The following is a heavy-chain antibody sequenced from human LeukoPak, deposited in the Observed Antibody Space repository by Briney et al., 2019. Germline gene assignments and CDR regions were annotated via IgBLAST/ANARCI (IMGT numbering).Heavy chain of an antibody. J-gene: IGHJ5*02. Sequence: SETLSLTCAVSGGSISSSSYYWGWIRQPPGKGLEWIGSIYYSGSTYYNPSLKSRVTISVDTSKNQFSLKLSSVTAADTAVYYCARHGGHGSSRRPAVWWFDPWGQGTLVTVSS. V-gene: IGHV4-39*01. CDR2: IYYSGST. D-gene: IGHD6-13*01. CDR1: GGSISSSSYY. CDR3: ARHGGHGSSRRPAVWWFDP.